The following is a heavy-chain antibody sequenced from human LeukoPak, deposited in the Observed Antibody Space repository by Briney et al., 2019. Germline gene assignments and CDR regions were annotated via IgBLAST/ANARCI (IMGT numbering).Heavy chain of an antibody. V-gene: IGHV4-38-2*02. J-gene: IGHJ5*02. CDR3: ARVPHGETIFGVVLYWFDP. D-gene: IGHD3-3*01. CDR1: HYSISSGYY. Sequence: WETLSLTCTVSHYSISSGYYWGWIRQPPEKGLEWIGSIYHSGSTFYNPTLKSRVTISVDTSKNQFSLKLNSVTAADTAVYYCARVPHGETIFGVVLYWFDPWGQGTLVTVFS. CDR2: IYHSGST.